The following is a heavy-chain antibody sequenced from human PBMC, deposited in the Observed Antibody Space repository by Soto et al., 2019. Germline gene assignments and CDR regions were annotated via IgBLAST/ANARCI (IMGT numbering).Heavy chain of an antibody. Sequence: GESLKISSDGSGYSFAGYWITWVRQKPGKGVEWMGRIDPSDSQTYYSPSFRGHVTISVTKSNTTVFMQWSSLRASDTAMYYCARQIYDSDTGPNFQYYFDSWGQGTPVTVSS. D-gene: IGHD3-22*01. V-gene: IGHV5-10-1*01. CDR3: ARQIYDSDTGPNFQYYFDS. J-gene: IGHJ4*02. CDR1: GYSFAGYW. CDR2: IDPSDSQT.